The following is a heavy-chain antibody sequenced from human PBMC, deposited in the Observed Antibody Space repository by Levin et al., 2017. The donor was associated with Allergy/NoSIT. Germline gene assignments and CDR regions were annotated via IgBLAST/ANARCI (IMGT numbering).Heavy chain of an antibody. CDR1: GITFSNAW. CDR2: IKSSTDGGTT. D-gene: IGHD6-13*01. J-gene: IGHJ4*02. V-gene: IGHV3-15*01. CDR3: TTYSSSWYYFDY. Sequence: GGSLRLSCAASGITFSNAWMSWARQAPGKGLEWVGRIKSSTDGGTTEYAAPVKGRFTISRDDSKNMLYLQMNSLKTEDTAVYFCTTYSSSWYYFDYWGQGTLVTVSS.